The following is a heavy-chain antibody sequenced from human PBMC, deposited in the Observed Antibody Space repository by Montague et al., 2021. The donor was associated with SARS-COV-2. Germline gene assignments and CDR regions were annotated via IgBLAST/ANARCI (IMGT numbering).Heavy chain of an antibody. CDR3: AKEQYSSSWSDFDC. D-gene: IGHD6-13*01. V-gene: IGHV3-30*04. CDR1: GYTFSTYP. J-gene: IGHJ4*02. CDR2: ISYDGSKK. Sequence: SLRLSCAASGYTFSTYPMHWVRQAPGKGLEWLVVISYDGSKKDYADSVKGRFTISRDNSENMLYLQMNSLRAEDTAVYYCAKEQYSSSWSDFDCWGQGTVAAVSS.